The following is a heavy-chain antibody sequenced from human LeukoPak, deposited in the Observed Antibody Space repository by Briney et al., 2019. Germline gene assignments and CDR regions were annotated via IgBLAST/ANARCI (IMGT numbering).Heavy chain of an antibody. J-gene: IGHJ4*02. CDR3: ATWGSCSGGSCYSGRYYFDY. Sequence: SETLSLTCTVSGGSISSYYWSWNWQPAGRGLEWIGRIYTSGTTYYNPSLKSRVTITVDTSNNQFSLRLTSVTAADTAVYYCATWGSCSGGSCYSGRYYFDYWGQGALITVSS. V-gene: IGHV4-4*07. CDR1: GGSISSYY. D-gene: IGHD2-15*01. CDR2: IYTSGTT.